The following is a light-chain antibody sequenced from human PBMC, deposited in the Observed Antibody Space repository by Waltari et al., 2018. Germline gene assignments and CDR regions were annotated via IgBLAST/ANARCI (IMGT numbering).Light chain of an antibody. Sequence: QYALTQPASVSGSPGQSLTISCTRTSSDVGAYNYVSWYQQHPGKVPKRMIDDVSQRPSGISSHFSASKSGNAASLTISGLQFEDEADYYCSSYRSDNTLIFGGGTKLTVL. V-gene: IGLV2-14*03. CDR2: DVS. J-gene: IGLJ2*01. CDR1: SSDVGAYNY. CDR3: SSYRSDNTLI.